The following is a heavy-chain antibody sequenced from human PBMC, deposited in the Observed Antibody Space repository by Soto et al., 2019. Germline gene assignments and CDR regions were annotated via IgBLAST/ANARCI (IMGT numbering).Heavy chain of an antibody. Sequence: PSETLSLTCTVSGGSISSGGYYWSWIRQHPGKGLEWIGYIYYSGSTYYNPSLKSRVTISVDTSKNQFSLKLSSVTAADTAAYYCARGPTGTLNCSGGSCYYNWGQGTLVTVSS. CDR3: ARGPTGTLNCSGGSCYYN. D-gene: IGHD2-15*01. V-gene: IGHV4-31*03. CDR2: IYYSGST. J-gene: IGHJ4*02. CDR1: GGSISSGGYY.